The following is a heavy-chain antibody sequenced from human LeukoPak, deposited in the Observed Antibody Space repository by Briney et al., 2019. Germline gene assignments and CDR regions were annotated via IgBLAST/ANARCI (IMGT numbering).Heavy chain of an antibody. Sequence: TLSLTCSVSGGSXSSSTYYWGWIRQPPGKGLEWIGNIYNSGSTYYNPSLKRRVTISVDTSKNQFSLKLSSVTAADTAVYYCARQAYSSNLGWFDPWGQGTLVTVSS. CDR1: GGSXSSSTYY. J-gene: IGHJ5*02. V-gene: IGHV4-39*01. CDR3: ARQAYSSNLGWFDP. CDR2: IYNSGST. D-gene: IGHD6-13*01.